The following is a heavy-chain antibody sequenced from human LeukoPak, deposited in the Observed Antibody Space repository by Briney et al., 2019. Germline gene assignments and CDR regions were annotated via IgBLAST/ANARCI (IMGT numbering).Heavy chain of an antibody. D-gene: IGHD3-10*01. CDR1: GGSISSSNW. J-gene: IGHJ3*02. Sequence: SETLSLTCAVSGGSISSSNWWSWVRQPPGKGLEWIGEIYHSGSTNYNPSLKSRVTISVDKSKNQFSLKLSSVTAADTAVYYCARASLWFGELLQVDAFDIWGQGTMVTVSS. CDR3: ARASLWFGELLQVDAFDI. V-gene: IGHV4-4*02. CDR2: IYHSGST.